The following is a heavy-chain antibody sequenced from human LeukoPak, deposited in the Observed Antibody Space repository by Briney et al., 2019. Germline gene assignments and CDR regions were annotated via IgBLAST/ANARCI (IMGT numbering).Heavy chain of an antibody. J-gene: IGHJ4*02. CDR2: IYHSGST. V-gene: IGHV4-38-2*02. Sequence: TSETLSLTCTVSGYSISSGYYWGWIRQPPGKGLEWIGSIYHSGSTYYNPSLKSRVTISVDTSKNQFSLKLSSVTAADTAVYYCARLVSGWVYFDYWGQGTLVTVSS. CDR1: GYSISSGYY. CDR3: ARLVSGWVYFDY. D-gene: IGHD6-19*01.